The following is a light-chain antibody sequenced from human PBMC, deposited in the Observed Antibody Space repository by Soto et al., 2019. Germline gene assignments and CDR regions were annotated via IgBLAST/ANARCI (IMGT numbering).Light chain of an antibody. V-gene: IGLV1-40*01. CDR1: SSNFGAGYD. CDR3: QCYDSSLRYV. Sequence: QSVLTQPPSVSVAPGQRVTISCTGSSSNFGAGYDVHWYQQLPGTAPKLLIYGNSNRPSGVPDRFSGSKSGTSASLAITGLQAEDEADYYCQCYDSSLRYVFGTGTKVTVL. J-gene: IGLJ1*01. CDR2: GNS.